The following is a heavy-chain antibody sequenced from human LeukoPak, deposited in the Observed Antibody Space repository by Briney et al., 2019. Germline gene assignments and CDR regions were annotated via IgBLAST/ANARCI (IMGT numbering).Heavy chain of an antibody. J-gene: IGHJ3*02. CDR2: IYYRGST. CDR1: GGSISSSSYD. V-gene: IGHV4-39*02. Sequence: SETLSLTCTVSGGSISSSSYDWDWLRQPPGKGLGWIGTIYYRGSTFYHPSLQSRVTISVDTSKNHFSLKLSSVTAADTALYFCASDYGVHAFDIWGRGTMVTVSS. D-gene: IGHD4-17*01. CDR3: ASDYGVHAFDI.